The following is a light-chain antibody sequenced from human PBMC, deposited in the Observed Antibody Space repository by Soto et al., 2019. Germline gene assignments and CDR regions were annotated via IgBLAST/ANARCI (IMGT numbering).Light chain of an antibody. J-gene: IGLJ2*01. V-gene: IGLV4-69*01. CDR3: QTWGTPYVV. Sequence: QSVLTQSPSASASLGASVKLTCTLSSGHSSYAIAWHQQQPEKGPRYLMKLNSDGSHSKGDGIPDRFSGSSSGAERYLTISSLQSEDEADYYCQTWGTPYVVFGGGTKVTVL. CDR2: LNSDGSH. CDR1: SGHSSYA.